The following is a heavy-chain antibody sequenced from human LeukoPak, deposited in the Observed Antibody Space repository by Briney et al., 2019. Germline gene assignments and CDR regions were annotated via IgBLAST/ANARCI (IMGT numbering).Heavy chain of an antibody. CDR3: AGEQGIAAAGPAYFDN. CDR1: GGSISSYY. J-gene: IGHJ4*02. D-gene: IGHD6-13*01. Sequence: SETLSLTCTVSGGSISSYYWSWIRQPAGKGLEWIGRIYTSGSTNYNPSLRSRVTMSVDTSKNQFSLKLSSVTAADTAVYYCAGEQGIAAAGPAYFDNWGPGTLVTVSS. V-gene: IGHV4-4*07. CDR2: IYTSGST.